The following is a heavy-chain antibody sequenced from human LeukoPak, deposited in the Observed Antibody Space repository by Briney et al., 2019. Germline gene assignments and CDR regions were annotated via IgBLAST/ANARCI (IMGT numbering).Heavy chain of an antibody. J-gene: IGHJ4*02. Sequence: GGSLRLSCAASGFTFSSYAMSWVRQAPGKGLEWVSGISDSGDRAHYADSVKGRFTISRDNSKNTLYLQMNSLRAEDTAVYFCAKQTTGYSGSGVDYWGQGTLVNVSS. D-gene: IGHD3-10*01. CDR3: AKQTTGYSGSGVDY. CDR1: GFTFSSYA. CDR2: ISDSGDRA. V-gene: IGHV3-23*01.